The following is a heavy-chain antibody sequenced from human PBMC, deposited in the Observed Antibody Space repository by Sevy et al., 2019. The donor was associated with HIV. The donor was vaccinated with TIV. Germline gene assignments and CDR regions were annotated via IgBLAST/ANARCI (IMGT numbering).Heavy chain of an antibody. V-gene: IGHV3-48*03. CDR2: IRSSGSDI. D-gene: IGHD3-22*01. CDR3: VRNGGAYDSGFDP. J-gene: IGHJ5*02. Sequence: GGSLRLSCVASGFTFSNYDMNWVRQAPGKGLEWVSKIRSSGSDIYYADSVKGRFTISRDNAKDSLKLQMNSLRAEDTAVYYCVRNGGAYDSGFDPWGQGTLVTVSS. CDR1: GFTFSNYD.